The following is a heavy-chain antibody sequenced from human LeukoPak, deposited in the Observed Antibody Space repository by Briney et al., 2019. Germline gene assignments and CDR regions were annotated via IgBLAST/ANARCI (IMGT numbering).Heavy chain of an antibody. V-gene: IGHV4-39*07. J-gene: IGHJ4*02. CDR3: ARGFGGLSPYYFDY. Sequence: SETLSLTCTVSDGSISSSSYYWGWIRQPPGKGLEWIGNIYYSGNTYYNPSLKSRVTISVDTSKNQFSLKLSSVTAADTAVYYCARGFGGLSPYYFDYWGQGTLATVSS. CDR2: IYYSGNT. CDR1: DGSISSSSYY. D-gene: IGHD3-10*01.